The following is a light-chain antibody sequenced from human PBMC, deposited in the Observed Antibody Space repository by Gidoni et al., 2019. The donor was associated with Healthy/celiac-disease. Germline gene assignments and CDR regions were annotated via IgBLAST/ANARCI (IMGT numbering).Light chain of an antibody. J-gene: IGKJ1*01. CDR1: QGVSSN. Sequence: EIVMTQSPATLSVSPGERATLSCRASQGVSSNLAWYQQKPGQAPRLLIYGASTRATGIPARFSGSGSGTEFTLTISSLQSEDFAVYYCQQYNNWGRTFGQGTKVEIK. CDR2: GAS. V-gene: IGKV3-15*01. CDR3: QQYNNWGRT.